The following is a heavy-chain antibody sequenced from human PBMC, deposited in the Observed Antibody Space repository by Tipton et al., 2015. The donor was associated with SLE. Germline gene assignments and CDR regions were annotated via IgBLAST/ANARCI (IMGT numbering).Heavy chain of an antibody. V-gene: IGHV4-39*07. CDR2: VYYTGST. CDR1: GGSVSSSGYY. CDR3: AREGGAFDI. Sequence: TLSLTCTVSGGSVSSSGYYWAWIRQPPGKGLEWIANVYYTGSTYYNPSLKSRVTISVDTSKSQFYLRLSSVTAADTAVYYCAREGGAFDIWGQGTMVTVSS. D-gene: IGHD3-16*01. J-gene: IGHJ3*02.